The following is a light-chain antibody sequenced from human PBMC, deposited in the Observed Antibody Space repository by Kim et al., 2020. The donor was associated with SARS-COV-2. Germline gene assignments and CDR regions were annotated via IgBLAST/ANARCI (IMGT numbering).Light chain of an antibody. J-gene: IGKJ2*01. CDR1: QSVGSY. CDR2: DAS. CDR3: QQRSNWPYT. V-gene: IGKV3-11*01. Sequence: SLSPGERATLSCRASQSVGSYLGWYQQKSGQAPRLLIYDASNRATDIPARFSGSGSGTDFTLTISSLEPEDFAVYYCQQRSNWPYTFGQGTELEI.